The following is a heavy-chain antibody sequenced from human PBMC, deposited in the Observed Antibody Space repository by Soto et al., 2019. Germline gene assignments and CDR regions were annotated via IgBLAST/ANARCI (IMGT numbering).Heavy chain of an antibody. CDR3: TTLFDCSSTSCYLPAEFGENWFDP. J-gene: IGHJ5*02. D-gene: IGHD2-2*01. Sequence: GGSLRLSCAASGFTFSNAWMSWVRQAPGKGLEWVGRIKSKTDGGTTDYAAPVKGRFTISRDDSKNTLYLQMNSLKTEGTAVYYCTTLFDCSSTSCYLPAEFGENWFDPWGQGTLVTVSS. V-gene: IGHV3-15*01. CDR1: GFTFSNAW. CDR2: IKSKTDGGTT.